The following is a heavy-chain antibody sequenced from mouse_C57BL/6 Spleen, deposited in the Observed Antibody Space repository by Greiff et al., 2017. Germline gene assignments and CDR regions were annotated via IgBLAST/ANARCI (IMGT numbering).Heavy chain of an antibody. D-gene: IGHD2-4*01. Sequence: VQLQQSGPGLVAPSQSLSITCTVSGFSLTSYGVHWVRQPPGKGLEWLVVIWSDGSTTYNSALKSRLSISKDKSKSQVFLKMNSLQTDDTAMYYCARHAYDYDWYFDVWGTGTTVTVSS. J-gene: IGHJ1*03. CDR2: IWSDGST. V-gene: IGHV2-6-1*01. CDR3: ARHAYDYDWYFDV. CDR1: GFSLTSYG.